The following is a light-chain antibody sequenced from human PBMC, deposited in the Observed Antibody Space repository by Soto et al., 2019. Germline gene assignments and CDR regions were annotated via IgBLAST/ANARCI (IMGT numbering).Light chain of an antibody. V-gene: IGKV1-39*01. J-gene: IGKJ1*01. CDR2: AAS. CDR1: QSISSY. Sequence: DIQMTQSPSSLSASVGDRVTITCRASQSISSYLNWYQQKPGQAPRLLIYAASCLQSGVPSRFSGSGSGTEFTLTISSLQPEDFATYYCQQNYSTPPTFGQGTKVDIK. CDR3: QQNYSTPPT.